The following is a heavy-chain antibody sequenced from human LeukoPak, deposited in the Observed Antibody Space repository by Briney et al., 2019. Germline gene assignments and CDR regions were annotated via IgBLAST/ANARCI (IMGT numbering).Heavy chain of an antibody. J-gene: IGHJ4*02. D-gene: IGHD2/OR15-2a*01. Sequence: GGSLRLSCAASGFTITNYAMSWVRQAPGKGLEWVSTVTGSGDSTFYAVSVKGRFTISRDNSKNTLFLQMNSLRAEDTAVYYCANARGNYFTHLDYWGQGTLVTVSS. CDR3: ANARGNYFTHLDY. V-gene: IGHV3-23*01. CDR1: GFTITNYA. CDR2: VTGSGDST.